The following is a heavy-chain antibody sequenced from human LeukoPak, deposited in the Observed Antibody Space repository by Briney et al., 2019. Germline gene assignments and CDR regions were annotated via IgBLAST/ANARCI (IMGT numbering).Heavy chain of an antibody. J-gene: IGHJ5*02. CDR1: GGSISSYY. Sequence: SETLSLTCTVSGGSISSYYLSWIRQPAGKGLEWIGRIYTSGSTNYNPSLKSRVTMSVDTSKNQFSLKLSSVTAADTAVYYCARDGFDFWSGYHISPWGQGTLVTVSS. CDR2: IYTSGST. CDR3: ARDGFDFWSGYHISP. D-gene: IGHD3-3*01. V-gene: IGHV4-4*07.